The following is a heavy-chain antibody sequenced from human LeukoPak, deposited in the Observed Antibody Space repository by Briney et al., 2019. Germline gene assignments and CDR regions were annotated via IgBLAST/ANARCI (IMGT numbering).Heavy chain of an antibody. J-gene: IGHJ5*02. CDR2: INSDGSST. D-gene: IGHD2-2*01. V-gene: IGHV3-74*01. Sequence: GGSLRLSCAASGFTFSSYWMHWVRQAPGKGLVWVSRINSDGSSTSYADSVKGRFTISRDNSKNTLYLQMNSLRAEDTAVYYCARDSSMSGFDPWGQGTLVTVSS. CDR1: GFTFSSYW. CDR3: ARDSSMSGFDP.